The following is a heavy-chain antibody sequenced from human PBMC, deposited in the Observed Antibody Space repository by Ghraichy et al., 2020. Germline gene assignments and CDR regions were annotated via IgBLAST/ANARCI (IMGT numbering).Heavy chain of an antibody. Sequence: GGSLRLSCAASGFTFDDYAMHWVRQAPGKGLEWVSGISWNSGSIGYADSVKGRFTISRDNAKNSLYLQMNSLRAEDTALYYCAKAPRYSTLYMDVWQRDHGHRLL. V-gene: IGHV3-9*01. J-gene: IGHJ6*03. CDR3: AKAPRYSTLYMDV. CDR1: GFTFDDYA. CDR2: ISWNSGSI. D-gene: IGHD6-13*01.